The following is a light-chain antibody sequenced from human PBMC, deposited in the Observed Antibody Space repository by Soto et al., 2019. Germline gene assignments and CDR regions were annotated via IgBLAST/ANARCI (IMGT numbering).Light chain of an antibody. CDR2: AAS. J-gene: IGKJ3*01. CDR3: QQVYGSAFT. Sequence: DIQMTQSPSSVSASVGDRVTISCRASQDISTWLAWYQQKPGKAPKLLIYAASSLQSGVPSRFSGSESGTDFTLPIGRLQPEVFATYFCQQVYGSAFTFAPGTKVDIK. V-gene: IGKV1-12*01. CDR1: QDISTW.